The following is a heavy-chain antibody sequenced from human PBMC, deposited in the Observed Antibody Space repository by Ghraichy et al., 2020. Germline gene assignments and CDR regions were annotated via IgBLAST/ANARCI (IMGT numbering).Heavy chain of an antibody. Sequence: SQTLSLTCTVSGGYISSGGYYWGWIRQHPGKGLEWIGYIYYSGSTYYNPSLKSRTTISVDTSKNQFSLNLSSVTVADMAVYYCVRDGGALPDAFDPWGQGTMVTVSS. CDR1: GGYISSGGYY. D-gene: IGHD3-16*01. CDR3: VRDGGALPDAFDP. CDR2: IYYSGST. J-gene: IGHJ3*01. V-gene: IGHV4-31*03.